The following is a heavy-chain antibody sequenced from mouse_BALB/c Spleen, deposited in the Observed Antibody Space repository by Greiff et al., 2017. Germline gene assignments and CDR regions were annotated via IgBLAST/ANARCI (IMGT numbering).Heavy chain of an antibody. CDR2: IDPANGNT. CDR1: GFNIKDTY. V-gene: IGHV14-3*02. Sequence: EVQLQQSGAELVKPGASVKLSCTASGFNIKDTYMHWVKQRPEQGLEWIGRIDPANGNTKYDPKFQGKATITADTSSNTAYLQLSSLTSEDTAVYYCASDYDGSRFAYWGQGTLVTVS. J-gene: IGHJ3*01. CDR3: ASDYDGSRFAY. D-gene: IGHD2-3*01.